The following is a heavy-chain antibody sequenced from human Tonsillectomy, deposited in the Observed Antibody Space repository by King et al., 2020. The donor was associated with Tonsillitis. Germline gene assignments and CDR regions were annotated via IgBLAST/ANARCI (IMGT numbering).Heavy chain of an antibody. V-gene: IGHV4-61*02. CDR2: LYTSGSI. CDR1: GGSISSGSDY. CDR3: ATSVYDGTFDV. Sequence: VQLQESGPGLVKPSQTLSLTCTVSGGSISSGSDYWSWIRQPAGKGPEWIGRLYTSGSINYNPSLKSRVTMSVDTSKNQYSLKLSSVTAADTAVYYCATSVYDGTFDVWGQGTMVTVSA. D-gene: IGHD5/OR15-5a*01. J-gene: IGHJ3*01.